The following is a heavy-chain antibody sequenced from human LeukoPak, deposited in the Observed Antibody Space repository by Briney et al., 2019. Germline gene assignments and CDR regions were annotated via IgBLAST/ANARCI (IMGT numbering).Heavy chain of an antibody. J-gene: IGHJ4*02. D-gene: IGHD2-21*02. Sequence: PSQTLSLTCDVSGGSISSGTHYWTWVRQPVGKGLEWLGRIFTSGSLTYNSSLKSRLTISLDKSKNQFSLRLSSVTAADTAVYYCARDDGRGVVTPYWGQGTLVTVSS. CDR3: ARDDGRGVVTPY. CDR2: IFTSGSL. V-gene: IGHV4-61*02. CDR1: GGSISSGTHY.